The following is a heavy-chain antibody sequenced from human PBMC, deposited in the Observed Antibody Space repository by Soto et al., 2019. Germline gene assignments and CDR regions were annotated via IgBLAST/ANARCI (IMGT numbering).Heavy chain of an antibody. CDR3: VRDGTKTLRDWFDP. CDR2: IYATGTT. V-gene: IGHV4-4*07. J-gene: IGHJ5*02. D-gene: IGHD1-1*01. Sequence: LSLTCTVSGASINGFYWSWIRKSAGKGLEWIGRIYATGTTDYNPSLKGRVMMSVDTSKKQFSLKLRSVTAADTAVYYCVRDGTKTLRDWFDPWGQGISVTV. CDR1: GASINGFY.